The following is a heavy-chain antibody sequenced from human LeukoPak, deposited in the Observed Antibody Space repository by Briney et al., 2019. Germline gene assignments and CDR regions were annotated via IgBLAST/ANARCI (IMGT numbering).Heavy chain of an antibody. CDR1: GFTVSSND. CDR2: IYSGGST. J-gene: IGHJ3*02. Sequence: GGSLRLSCAASGFTVSSNDMSWVRQAPGKGLEWVSVIYSGGSTYYADSVKGRFTISRDNSKNTLYLQMNSLRAEDTAVYYCAKGGVVHAFDIWGQGTMVTVSS. V-gene: IGHV3-53*01. CDR3: AKGGVVHAFDI. D-gene: IGHD2-15*01.